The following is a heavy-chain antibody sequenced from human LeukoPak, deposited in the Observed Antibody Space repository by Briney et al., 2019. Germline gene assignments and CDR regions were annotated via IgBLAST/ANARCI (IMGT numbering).Heavy chain of an antibody. CDR3: ARYLLLMDY. Sequence: AGSLRLSCAASGFSFSDHHMSWVRQVPGKGLEWLAYISCDGNIIVYADSVKGRFIIARDNAKQSVYLEMKSLRPEDTAVYYCARYLLLMDYWGQGNLVTVSS. J-gene: IGHJ4*02. V-gene: IGHV3-11*01. CDR2: ISCDGNII. CDR1: GFSFSDHH.